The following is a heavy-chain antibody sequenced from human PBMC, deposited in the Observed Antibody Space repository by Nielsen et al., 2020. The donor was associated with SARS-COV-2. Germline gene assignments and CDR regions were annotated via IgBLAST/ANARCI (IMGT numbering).Heavy chain of an antibody. D-gene: IGHD3-9*01. CDR1: GFTFSSYA. J-gene: IGHJ6*02. CDR3: ARDPESYDILTDYGMDV. V-gene: IGHV3-30-3*01. CDR2: ISYDGSNK. Sequence: GSLRLSCAASGFTFSSYAMHWVRQAPGKGLEWVAVISYDGSNKYYADSVKGRFTISRDNSKNTLYLQMNSLRAEDTAVYYCARDPESYDILTDYGMDVWGQGTTVTVSS.